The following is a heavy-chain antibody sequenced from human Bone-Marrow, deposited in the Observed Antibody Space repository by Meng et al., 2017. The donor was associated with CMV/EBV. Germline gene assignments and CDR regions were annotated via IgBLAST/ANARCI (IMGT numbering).Heavy chain of an antibody. CDR1: GGSISSGDYY. Sequence: SETLSLTCTVSGGSISSGDYYWSWIRQPPGKGLEWIGYIYYSGSTYYNPSLKSRVTISVDTSKNSLYLQMNSLRAEDTAVYYCARDLSHGDYRYYYYYYGMDVWGQGTTVTVSS. V-gene: IGHV4-30-4*08. D-gene: IGHD4-17*01. CDR3: ARDLSHGDYRYYYYYYGMDV. J-gene: IGHJ6*02. CDR2: IYYSGST.